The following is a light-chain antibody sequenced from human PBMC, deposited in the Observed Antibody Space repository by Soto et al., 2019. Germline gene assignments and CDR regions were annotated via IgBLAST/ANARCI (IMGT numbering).Light chain of an antibody. Sequence: EIVLQQSPGTLSLSPGERATLSCRASQSVSSIYLDWYQQKPGQAPRLLIYGASSRATGIPDRFSGSGSGTDFTLTISRLEPEDFAVYYCQQYGSSLLYTFGQGTKLEIK. CDR1: QSVSSIY. CDR3: QQYGSSLLYT. J-gene: IGKJ2*01. V-gene: IGKV3-20*01. CDR2: GAS.